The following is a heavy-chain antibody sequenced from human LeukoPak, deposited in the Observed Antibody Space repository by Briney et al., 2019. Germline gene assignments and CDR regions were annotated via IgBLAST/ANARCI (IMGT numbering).Heavy chain of an antibody. CDR2: IYHSGST. J-gene: IGHJ5*02. D-gene: IGHD3-10*01. CDR1: GGSISSSNW. Sequence: PSETLSLTCAVSGGSISSSNWWSWVRQPPGKGLEWIGEIYHSGSTNYNPSLKSRVTTSIDTSKNQLSLNLKSVTAADTAVYYCARDSGTTGEVKFDPWGQGTLVTVSS. CDR3: ARDSGTTGEVKFDP. V-gene: IGHV4-4*02.